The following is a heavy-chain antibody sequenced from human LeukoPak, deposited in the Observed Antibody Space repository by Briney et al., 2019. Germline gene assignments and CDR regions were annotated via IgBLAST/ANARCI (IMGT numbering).Heavy chain of an antibody. CDR1: GYTFTDYY. Sequence: ASVKVSCKAAGYTFTDYYIHWVRQAHGQGLEWVGWINPTSGGTTYAQRFQGRVTVTRDTSISTAYMELTGLRSDDTAVYYCARDRIQLWLPNHFDYWGQGTVVTVSS. V-gene: IGHV1-2*02. CDR2: INPTSGGT. J-gene: IGHJ4*02. CDR3: ARDRIQLWLPNHFDY. D-gene: IGHD5-18*01.